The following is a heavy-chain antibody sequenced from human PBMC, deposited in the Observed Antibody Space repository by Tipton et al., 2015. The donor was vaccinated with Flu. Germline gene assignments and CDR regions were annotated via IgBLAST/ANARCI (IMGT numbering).Heavy chain of an antibody. CDR3: ARDYGGNWFDS. J-gene: IGHJ5*01. CDR1: GFSVSTYY. D-gene: IGHD3-16*01. Sequence: SLRLSCAASGFSVSTYYMNWVRQAPGKGLEWVSITYSGGATYYADSVQGRLTVSTDTSKNTLYLQMNSLRGEDSAVYYCARDYGGNWFDSWGQGTLVTVSS. V-gene: IGHV3-53*01. CDR2: TYSGGAT.